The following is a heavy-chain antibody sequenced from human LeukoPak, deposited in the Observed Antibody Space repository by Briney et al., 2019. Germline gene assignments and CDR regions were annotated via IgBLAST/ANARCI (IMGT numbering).Heavy chain of an antibody. CDR1: GYSITSGYY. Sequence: PSETLSLTCTISGYSITSGYYWGWIRQPPGKGLEWIGSIYYSGSTYYNPSLKSRVTISVDTSKNQFSLKLSSVTAADTAVYYCAGHSYYYYMDVWGKGTTVTISS. CDR3: AGHSYYYYMDV. J-gene: IGHJ6*03. CDR2: IYYSGST. V-gene: IGHV4-38-2*02.